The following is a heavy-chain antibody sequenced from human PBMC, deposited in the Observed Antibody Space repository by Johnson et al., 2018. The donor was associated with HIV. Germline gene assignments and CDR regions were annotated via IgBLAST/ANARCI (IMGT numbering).Heavy chain of an antibody. V-gene: IGHV3-7*03. CDR1: GFTFSSYA. J-gene: IGHJ3*01. CDR3: ASDSFNIGSYDAFDL. CDR2: IKKDASGK. Sequence: VQLVESGGGVVQPGRSLRLSCAASGFTFSSYAMHWVRQAPGKGLEWVANIKKDASGKYYAESVKGRFTISRDNAKNSVYLQMNSLRAEDTAVYYCASDSFNIGSYDAFDLWGQGTMVTVSS. D-gene: IGHD3-10*01.